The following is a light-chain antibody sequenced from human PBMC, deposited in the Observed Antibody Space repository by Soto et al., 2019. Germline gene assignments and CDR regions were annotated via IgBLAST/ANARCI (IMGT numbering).Light chain of an antibody. V-gene: IGKV1-8*01. CDR2: AAF. CDR1: QGISSY. CDR3: QQYYSYPLT. Sequence: AIRMTKSPSSISASTGDRVTITCRARQGISSYLAWYQQKPGKAPKLLIYAAFTLQSGVPSRFSGSGSGTDFTLTVSCLQSEDFATYYCQQYYSYPLTFGPGTKVDIK. J-gene: IGKJ3*01.